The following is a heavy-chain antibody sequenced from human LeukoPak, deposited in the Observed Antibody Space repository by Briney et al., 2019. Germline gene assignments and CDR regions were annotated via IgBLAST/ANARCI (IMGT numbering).Heavy chain of an antibody. V-gene: IGHV3-21*06. J-gene: IGHJ4*02. CDR2: ISGDSRYI. Sequence: PGGSLRLSCAASGFTFSDYSLNWVRQAPGKGLEWVSCISGDSRYIYYAASVKGRSTISRDNAQNSLYLHMNSLRAEDTAVYYCARGPFSSSWSDFDYWGQGTLVTVSS. D-gene: IGHD6-13*01. CDR3: ARGPFSSSWSDFDY. CDR1: GFTFSDYS.